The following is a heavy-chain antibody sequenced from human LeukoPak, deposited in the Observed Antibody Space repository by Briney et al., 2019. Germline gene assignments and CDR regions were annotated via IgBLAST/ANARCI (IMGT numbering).Heavy chain of an antibody. CDR1: GFTFNTYG. V-gene: IGHV3-30*03. CDR3: ADSSSWYAYFQH. J-gene: IGHJ1*01. Sequence: GGSLRLSCAASGFTFNTYGMHWVRQAPGKGLEWVAVISYDGSNKYSADSVKGRFTISRDNSKNALYLQMNSLRAEDTAVYYCADSSSWYAYFQHWGQGTLVTVSS. CDR2: ISYDGSNK. D-gene: IGHD6-13*01.